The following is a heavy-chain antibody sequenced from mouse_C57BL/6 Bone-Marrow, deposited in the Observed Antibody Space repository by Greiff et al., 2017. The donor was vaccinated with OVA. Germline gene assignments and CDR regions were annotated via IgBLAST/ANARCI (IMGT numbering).Heavy chain of an antibody. Sequence: EVQGVESGGGLVKPGGSLKLSCAASGFTFSSYAMSWVRQTPEKRLEWVATISDGGSYTYYPDNVKGRFTISRDNAKNNLYLQMSHLKSEDTAMYYCARVPRYGSSHYYFDYWGQGTTLTVSS. CDR2: ISDGGSYT. D-gene: IGHD1-1*01. CDR1: GFTFSSYA. CDR3: ARVPRYGSSHYYFDY. V-gene: IGHV5-4*01. J-gene: IGHJ2*01.